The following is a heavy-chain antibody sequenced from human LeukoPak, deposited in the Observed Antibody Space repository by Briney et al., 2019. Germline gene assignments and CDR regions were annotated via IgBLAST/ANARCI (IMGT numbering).Heavy chain of an antibody. Sequence: GGSLRLSCAASGLTFRNYWMTWVRQAPGKGLEWVANIKQDGSEINYVDSVKGRFTISRDDAKNSLSLQMNSLRAEDTAVYYCARDISLPNYDGFDIWGQGTMVTVSS. V-gene: IGHV3-7*05. CDR3: ARDISLPNYDGFDI. CDR1: GLTFRNYW. J-gene: IGHJ3*02. CDR2: IKQDGSEI. D-gene: IGHD5-24*01.